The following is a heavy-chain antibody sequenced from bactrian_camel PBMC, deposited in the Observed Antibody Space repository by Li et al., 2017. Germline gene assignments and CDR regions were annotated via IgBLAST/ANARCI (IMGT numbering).Heavy chain of an antibody. V-gene: IGHV3S1*01. D-gene: IGHD4*01. CDR2: IQIDGSST. CDR1: GFTVNDYC. CDR3: VRDYGNYDWTLGS. Sequence: HVQLVESGGGLVQPGGSLSVSCATSGFTVNDYCFYWVRQAPGKGLEWVSYIQIDGSSTSYADSVKGRFTISRDNARTTVYLQMNSLKPEDTALYYCVRDYGNYDWTLGSWGQGTQVTVS. J-gene: IGHJ4*01.